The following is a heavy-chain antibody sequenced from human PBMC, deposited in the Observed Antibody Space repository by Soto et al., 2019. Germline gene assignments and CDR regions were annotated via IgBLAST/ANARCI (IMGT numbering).Heavy chain of an antibody. CDR3: ARYSSTSCHPAYCFDY. CDR1: GGSMSKHY. CDR2: IFHSGGT. V-gene: IGHV4-59*11. J-gene: IGHJ4*02. D-gene: IGHD2-2*01. Sequence: ASETLSLTCTVSGGSMSKHYWSWPRQSPGKGPEWVGFIFHSGGTSFNPSLRSRVSISVDTSRSQVSLELRSVTAADTAIYYCARYSSTSCHPAYCFDYWGQGTLVTVSS.